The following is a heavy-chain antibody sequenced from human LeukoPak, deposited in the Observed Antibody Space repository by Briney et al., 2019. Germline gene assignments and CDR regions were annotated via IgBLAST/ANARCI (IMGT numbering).Heavy chain of an antibody. CDR1: GGSISSGSYY. D-gene: IGHD2-2*01. Sequence: SETLSLTCTVSGGSISSGSYYWSWIRQPAGKGLVGIGRIYTSGSTNYNPSLKSRVTISVDTSKNQFSLKLSSVTAADTAVYYCARAGYCSSTSCRYYYYYYYMDVWGKGTTVTVSS. CDR2: IYTSGST. J-gene: IGHJ6*03. CDR3: ARAGYCSSTSCRYYYYYYYMDV. V-gene: IGHV4-61*02.